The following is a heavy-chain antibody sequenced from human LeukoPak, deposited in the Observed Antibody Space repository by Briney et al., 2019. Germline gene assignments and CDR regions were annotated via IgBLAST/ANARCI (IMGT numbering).Heavy chain of an antibody. V-gene: IGHV4-34*01. CDR2: INHSGST. CDR1: GGSFRGYY. CDR3: ARGPWIPISQLWWYFQH. Sequence: SETLSLTCAVYGGSFRGYYWSWIRQPPGKGLEWIGEINHSGSTNYNPSLKSRVTISVDTSKNQFSLKLSSVTAADTAVYYCARGPWIPISQLWWYFQHWGQGTLVTVSS. J-gene: IGHJ1*01. D-gene: IGHD2-21*01.